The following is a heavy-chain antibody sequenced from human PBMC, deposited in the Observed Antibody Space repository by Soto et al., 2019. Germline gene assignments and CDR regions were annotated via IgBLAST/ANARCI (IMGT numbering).Heavy chain of an antibody. CDR1: GYTFTSYD. CDR3: ARRAETNGWNGFGDDKYYFDF. D-gene: IGHD1-1*01. J-gene: IGHJ4*02. Sequence: ASVKVSCKASGYTFTSYDIYRVRQATGQGLEWMGWMNPNTGNSGYAQKFQGRVTMTSDASISTAHMELSSLRSEDTAVYYCARRAETNGWNGFGDDKYYFDFWGQGTLVTVSS. CDR2: MNPNTGNS. V-gene: IGHV1-8*01.